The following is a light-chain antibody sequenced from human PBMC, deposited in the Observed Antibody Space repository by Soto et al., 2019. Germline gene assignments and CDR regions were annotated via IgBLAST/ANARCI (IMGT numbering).Light chain of an antibody. V-gene: IGKV1-12*01. CDR1: QGVSTW. CDR2: TAS. CDR3: QQAASFPIT. J-gene: IGKJ5*01. Sequence: DIQMTQSPSSVSASVGDRVTITCRASQGVSTWLAWYQQKPGKAPNLLIYTASSLQSGVPSRFSGSGSGTDSTLTINGLQPEDFATYYCQQAASFPITFGQGTRLEI.